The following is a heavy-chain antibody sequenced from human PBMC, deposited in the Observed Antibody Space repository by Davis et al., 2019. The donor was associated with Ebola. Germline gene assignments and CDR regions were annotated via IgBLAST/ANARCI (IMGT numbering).Heavy chain of an antibody. CDR2: INPNSGGT. V-gene: IGHV1-2*04. D-gene: IGHD2-2*01. CDR1: GYTFTGYY. J-gene: IGHJ3*02. Sequence: ASVTVSCKASGYTFTGYYMHWVRQAPGQGLEWMGWINPNSGGTNYTQTFQGWVTMTRDTSISTAYMGLSRLRSDDTAVYYCAGDRRYCSSTSCYDAFDIWGQGTMVTVSS. CDR3: AGDRRYCSSTSCYDAFDI.